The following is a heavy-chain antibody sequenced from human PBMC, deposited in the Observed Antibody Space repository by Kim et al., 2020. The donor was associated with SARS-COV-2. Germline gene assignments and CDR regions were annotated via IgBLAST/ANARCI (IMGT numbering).Heavy chain of an antibody. CDR2: IGGGVIT. Sequence: GGSLRLSCAASGFTFSIYGMSWVRQVPGKGLEWVSSIGGGVITYYADSVKGRFTISRDNSKNTLFLQMNSLRADDTALYYCAKLSRSNYPQDFWGQGTLVTVSS. CDR1: GFTFSIYG. D-gene: IGHD1-26*01. CDR3: AKLSRSNYPQDF. J-gene: IGHJ4*02. V-gene: IGHV3-23*01.